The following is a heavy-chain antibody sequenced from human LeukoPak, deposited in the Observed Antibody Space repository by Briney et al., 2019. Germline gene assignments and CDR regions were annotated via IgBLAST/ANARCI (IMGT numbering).Heavy chain of an antibody. D-gene: IGHD3-10*01. CDR3: AKSRGNWYFDL. V-gene: IGHV3-23*01. Sequence: GGSLRHSCAASGFTFSSSDMVWVRQAPGEGLDWVSAISTDGVGTVYADSVKGRFTISRDNSKDTLSLQMNTLRAEDTAVYYCAKSRGNWYFDLWGRGTLVTVSS. J-gene: IGHJ2*01. CDR1: GFTFSSSD. CDR2: ISTDGVGT.